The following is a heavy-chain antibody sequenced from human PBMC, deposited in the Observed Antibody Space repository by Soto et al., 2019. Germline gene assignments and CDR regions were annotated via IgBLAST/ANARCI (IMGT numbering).Heavy chain of an antibody. J-gene: IGHJ4*02. CDR2: ISGSGGST. CDR1: GFTFSSYA. D-gene: IGHD2-15*01. V-gene: IGHV3-23*01. CDR3: AKDLVVVVAATSIYF. Sequence: EVQLLESGGGLVQPGGSLRLSCAASGFTFSSYAMSWVRQAPGKGLEWVSAISGSGGSTYYADSVKGRFTISRDNSKNTLYLQMNILRAEDTAVYYLAKDLVVVVAATSIYFWGQGTLVTVSS.